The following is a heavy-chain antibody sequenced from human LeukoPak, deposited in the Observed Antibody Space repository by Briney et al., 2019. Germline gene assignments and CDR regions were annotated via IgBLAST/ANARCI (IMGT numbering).Heavy chain of an antibody. CDR2: INGDGSTT. D-gene: IGHD2-15*01. J-gene: IGHJ4*02. CDR1: GFTFSTYW. CDR3: ARGSGYVLDY. Sequence: GGSLRLSCAASGFTFSTYWMHWVRQAPGKGLVWVSRINGDGSTTNYADSVKGRFTISRDNAKNSLYLQMNSLRGEDTGVYYCARGSGYVLDYWTQGTLVTVSS. V-gene: IGHV3-74*01.